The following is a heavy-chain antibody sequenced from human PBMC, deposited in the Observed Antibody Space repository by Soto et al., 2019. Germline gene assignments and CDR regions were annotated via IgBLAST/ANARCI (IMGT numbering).Heavy chain of an antibody. J-gene: IGHJ4*02. Sequence: GGSLRLSCAASGFTFSSYGMSWVRQAPGKGLEWVSVISASGGSTYYADSVKGRFTISRDNSKNTLYLQMNSLRAEDTAVYYCAREPEYRNVDTAMVFGYWGQGTLVTVSS. D-gene: IGHD5-18*01. CDR2: ISASGGST. CDR3: AREPEYRNVDTAMVFGY. V-gene: IGHV3-23*01. CDR1: GFTFSSYG.